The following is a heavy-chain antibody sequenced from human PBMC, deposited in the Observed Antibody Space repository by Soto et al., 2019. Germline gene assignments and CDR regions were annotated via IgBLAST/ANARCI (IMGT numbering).Heavy chain of an antibody. CDR3: ARLIPGGRGRGRYYYGMDV. Sequence: SQTLSLTCAISGDSVSSNSAAWNWIRQSPSRGLEWLGRTYYRSKWYNDYAVSVKSRITINPDTSKNQFSLQLNSVTPEDTAVYYCARLIPGGRGRGRYYYGMDVWGQGTTVTVAS. J-gene: IGHJ6*02. CDR1: GDSVSSNSAA. V-gene: IGHV6-1*01. D-gene: IGHD2-21*01. CDR2: TYYRSKWYN.